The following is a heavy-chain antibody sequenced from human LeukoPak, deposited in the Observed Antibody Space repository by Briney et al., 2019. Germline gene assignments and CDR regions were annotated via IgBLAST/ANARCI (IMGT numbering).Heavy chain of an antibody. CDR2: MNPNSGNT. V-gene: IGHV1-8*03. J-gene: IGHJ6*03. CDR1: GYTFTSYD. Sequence: GASVKVSCKASGYTFTSYDINWVRQATGQGLEWMGWMNPNSGNTGYAQKFQGRVTITRNTSISTAYMELSSLRSEDTAVYYCARGFGYSSSFHHYYYYMDVWGKGTTVTVSS. CDR3: ARGFGYSSSFHHYYYYMDV. D-gene: IGHD6-13*01.